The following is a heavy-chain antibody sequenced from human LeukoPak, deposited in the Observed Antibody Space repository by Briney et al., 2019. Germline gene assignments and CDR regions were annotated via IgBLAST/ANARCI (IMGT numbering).Heavy chain of an antibody. J-gene: IGHJ4*02. CDR3: ARDMFDWLFEDLEIGVSFDY. V-gene: IGHV3-74*01. CDR2: INNDGSET. CDR1: GFTFSNYW. Sequence: PGGSLRLSCVASGFTFSNYWIHWVRQGPGKGLEWVSRINNDGSETIYADAVKGRFTISRDDAKNTLYLQMNSLRAEDTAVYYCARDMFDWLFEDLEIGVSFDYWGQGTLVTVSS. D-gene: IGHD3-9*01.